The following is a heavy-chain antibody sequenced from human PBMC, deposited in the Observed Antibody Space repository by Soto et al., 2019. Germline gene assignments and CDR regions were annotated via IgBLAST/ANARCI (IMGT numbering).Heavy chain of an antibody. CDR2: INPDSGGS. CDR1: GYSFSDHY. Sequence: ASVKVSCKASGYSFSDHYIHWVRQAPGQGLEWMGWINPDSGGSNNAQKFEDRVIMTSGTSINTVYMEMSGLRSDDIAVYYCARNGGGSGNYYSIDIWGQGTLVTVSS. V-gene: IGHV1-2*02. CDR3: ARNGGGSGNYYSIDI. D-gene: IGHD3-22*01. J-gene: IGHJ4*02.